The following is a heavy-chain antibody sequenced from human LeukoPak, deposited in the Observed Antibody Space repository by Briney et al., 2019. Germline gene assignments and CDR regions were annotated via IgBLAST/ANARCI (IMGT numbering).Heavy chain of an antibody. V-gene: IGHV1-2*02. CDR3: ARWYYDILTGYLIDY. J-gene: IGHJ4*02. D-gene: IGHD3-9*01. CDR2: INPNSGGT. Sequence: ASVKVSCKASGYTFTGYYMHWVRQAPGQGLGWMGWINPNSGGTNYAQKFQGRVTMTRDTSISTAYMELSRLRSDDTAVYYCARWYYDILTGYLIDYWGQGTLVTVSS. CDR1: GYTFTGYY.